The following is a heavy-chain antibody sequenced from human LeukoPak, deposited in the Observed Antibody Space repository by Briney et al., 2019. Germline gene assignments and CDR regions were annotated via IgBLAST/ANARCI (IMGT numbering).Heavy chain of an antibody. J-gene: IGHJ4*02. CDR3: ARGLRTQSFDY. CDR1: GGSISSYY. V-gene: IGHV4-59*01. Sequence: SETLSLTCTVSGGSISSYYWSWIRQPPGKGLEWIGYIYYSGSTNYSPSLKSRVTISVDTSKNQFSLKLSSVTAADTAVYYCARGLRTQSFDYWGQGTLVTVSS. CDR2: IYYSGST.